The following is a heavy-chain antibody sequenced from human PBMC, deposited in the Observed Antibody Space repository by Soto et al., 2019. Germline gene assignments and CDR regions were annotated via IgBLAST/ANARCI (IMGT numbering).Heavy chain of an antibody. V-gene: IGHV4-59*01. Sequence: SETMSLTCTVSGGSISSYYWSWIRQPPGKGLEWIGYIYYSGSTNYNPSLKSRVTISVDTSKNQFSLKLSSVTAADTAVYYCARDRLNDCTSTSCYTRGYYDDGRDVWGQGTTVT. CDR1: GGSISSYY. CDR2: IYYSGST. J-gene: IGHJ6*02. D-gene: IGHD2-2*02. CDR3: ARDRLNDCTSTSCYTRGYYDDGRDV.